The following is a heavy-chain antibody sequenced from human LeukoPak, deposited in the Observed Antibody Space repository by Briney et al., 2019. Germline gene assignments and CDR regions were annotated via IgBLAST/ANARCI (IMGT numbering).Heavy chain of an antibody. D-gene: IGHD3-22*01. CDR2: ISSNGGST. J-gene: IGHJ4*02. CDR3: ARDLLPGPATYYYESSGAGGFDY. CDR1: GVTLSSYA. V-gene: IGHV3-64*01. Sequence: RGSLRLSCAPSGVTLSSYAMHSVRQTPGEGVGYVSAISSNGGSTYYANSVKGRFTISRDNSKNSLYLQINSLRAEDTAVYYCARDLLPGPATYYYESSGAGGFDYWGQGTLVTVSS.